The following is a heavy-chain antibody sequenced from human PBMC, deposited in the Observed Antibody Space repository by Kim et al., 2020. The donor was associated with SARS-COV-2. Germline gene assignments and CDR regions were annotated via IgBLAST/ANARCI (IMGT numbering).Heavy chain of an antibody. CDR3: AKDLGYLWELLDY. V-gene: IGHV3-30*02. Sequence: YAGSGKDRFTISRDNSKCALYLQMNSLRAEDTAVYYCAKDLGYLWELLDYWGQGTLVTVSS. J-gene: IGHJ4*02. D-gene: IGHD1-26*01.